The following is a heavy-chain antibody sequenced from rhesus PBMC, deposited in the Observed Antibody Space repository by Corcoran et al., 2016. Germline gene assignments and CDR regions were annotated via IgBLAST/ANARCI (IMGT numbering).Heavy chain of an antibody. V-gene: IGHV3S5*01. CDR3: AKDTGIQLQLDY. J-gene: IGHJ4*01. CDR2: ISNGDGNT. D-gene: IGHD5-12*01. CDR1: GFTFSSYG. Sequence: EVQLVESGGGLVQPGGSLRLSCAASGFTFSSYGMSWVRQAPGKGLEWVSYISNGDGNTYYADSVKGRFTISRENSKNTLSLQMNSLRAEDTAVYYCAKDTGIQLQLDYWGQGVLVTVSS.